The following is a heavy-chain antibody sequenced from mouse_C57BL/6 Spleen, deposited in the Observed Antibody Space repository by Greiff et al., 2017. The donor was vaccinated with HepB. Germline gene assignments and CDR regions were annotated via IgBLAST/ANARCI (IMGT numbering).Heavy chain of an antibody. V-gene: IGHV1-64*01. Sequence: QVQLQQPGAELVKPGASVKLSCKASGYTFTSYWMHWVKQRPGQGLEWIGMIHPNSGSTNYNEKFKSKATLTVDKSSSTAYMQLSSLTSEDSAVYYCARPLPYDYDVGGGFAYWGQGTLVTVSA. CDR2: IHPNSGST. CDR1: GYTFTSYW. CDR3: ARPLPYDYDVGGGFAY. J-gene: IGHJ3*01. D-gene: IGHD2-4*01.